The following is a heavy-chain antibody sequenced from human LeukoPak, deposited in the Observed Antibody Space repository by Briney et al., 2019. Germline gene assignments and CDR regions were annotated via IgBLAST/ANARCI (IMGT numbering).Heavy chain of an antibody. CDR3: ARIVEMATTGDYYYMDV. D-gene: IGHD5-24*01. J-gene: IGHJ6*03. CDR1: GYTFTSYG. CDR2: ISAYNGNT. Sequence: ASVKVSCKASGYTFTSYGISWVRQAPGQGLEWMGWISAYNGNTNYAQKLQGRVTMTTDTSTSTAYMELRSLRSDDTAVYYCARIVEMATTGDYYYMDVWGKGTTVTVSS. V-gene: IGHV1-18*01.